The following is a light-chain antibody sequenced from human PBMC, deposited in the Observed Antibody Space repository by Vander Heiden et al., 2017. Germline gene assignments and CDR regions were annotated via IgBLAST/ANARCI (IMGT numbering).Light chain of an antibody. V-gene: IGKV1-39*01. J-gene: IGKJ4*01. CDR1: QSISSY. Sequence: DIQMIQFPPSLSAPVGDRVTSTCRASQSISSYLNWYQQKQGKAPKPPIYAASSLQSGVASMFSGSGSRAYFALTISSLQPDDFATYYCQQSNGTSLTFGGGTKLEIK. CDR2: AAS. CDR3: QQSNGTSLT.